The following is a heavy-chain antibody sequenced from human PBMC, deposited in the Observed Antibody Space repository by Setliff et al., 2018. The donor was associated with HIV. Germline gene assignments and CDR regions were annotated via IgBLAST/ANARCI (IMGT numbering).Heavy chain of an antibody. CDR3: AAAGVSGSGSLPHYYYYYGMDV. V-gene: IGHV1-69*05. Sequence: SVKVSCKASGGTFSSYVISWVRQAPGQGPEWMGGIIPMYGVTNYAQKFQGRVTITTDESTSTAYMELSSLRSEDTAVYYCAAAGVSGSGSLPHYYYYYGMDVWGQGTTVTVSS. CDR1: GGTFSSYV. D-gene: IGHD3-10*01. CDR2: IIPMYGVT. J-gene: IGHJ6*02.